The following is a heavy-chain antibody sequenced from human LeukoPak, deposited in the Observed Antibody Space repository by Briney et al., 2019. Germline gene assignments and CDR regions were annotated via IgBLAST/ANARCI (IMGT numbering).Heavy chain of an antibody. CDR3: AGYDSSGYSGGAFDI. D-gene: IGHD3-22*01. CDR2: INHSGST. CDR1: GGSFSGYY. J-gene: IGHJ3*02. Sequence: PSETLSLTCAVYGGSFSGYYWSWIRQPPGKGLEWIGEINHSGSTNYNPSLKSRVTISVDTSKNQFSLKLSSVTAADTAVYYCAGYDSSGYSGGAFDIWGQGTMVTVSS. V-gene: IGHV4-34*01.